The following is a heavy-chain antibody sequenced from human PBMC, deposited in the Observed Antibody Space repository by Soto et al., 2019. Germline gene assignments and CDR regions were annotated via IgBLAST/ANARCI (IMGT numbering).Heavy chain of an antibody. CDR3: AKAVYGYWYFDL. Sequence: GWSLRLSCATSGFMFNSYGMSWVRLAPGKGLEWVAGVSSGGGTTDYADSVKGRLTISRDTSKNTLYLQMNSLRAEDTAVYYCAKAVYGYWYFDLWGRGTRVTVSS. CDR2: VSSGGGTT. V-gene: IGHV3-23*01. CDR1: GFMFNSYG. D-gene: IGHD3-10*01. J-gene: IGHJ2*01.